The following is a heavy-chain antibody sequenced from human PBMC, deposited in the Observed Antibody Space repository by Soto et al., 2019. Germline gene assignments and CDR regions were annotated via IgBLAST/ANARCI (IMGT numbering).Heavy chain of an antibody. CDR2: IDSSSRSI. CDR3: ARDPYASTWVTIMDY. D-gene: IGHD2-21*02. J-gene: IGHJ4*02. CDR1: GFTFSNYG. Sequence: EVQLVESGGGLAQPGGSLRLSCAASGFTFSNYGMNWVRQAPGKGLEWVSYIDSSSRSIYYSDSVKGRFSISRDNAESSLFLQMNSLRDEDTAVYYCARDPYASTWVTIMDYWGQGILVTVSS. V-gene: IGHV3-48*02.